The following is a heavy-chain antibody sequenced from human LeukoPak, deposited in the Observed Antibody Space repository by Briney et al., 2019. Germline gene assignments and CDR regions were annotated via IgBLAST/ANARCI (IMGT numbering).Heavy chain of an antibody. CDR2: INPNSGGT. D-gene: IGHD4-23*01. J-gene: IGHJ4*02. V-gene: IGHV1-2*02. Sequence: ASVKVSCKASGYTFTGYYMHWVRQAPGQGLEWMGWINPNSGGTNYAQKFQGRVTMTRDTSISTAYMELSRLRSDDTAVYYCARGPHRRTTVVTPDLSYWGQGTLVTVSS. CDR1: GYTFTGYY. CDR3: ARGPHRRTTVVTPDLSY.